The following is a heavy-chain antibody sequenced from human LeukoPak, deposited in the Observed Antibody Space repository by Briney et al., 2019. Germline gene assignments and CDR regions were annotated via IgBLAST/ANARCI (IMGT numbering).Heavy chain of an antibody. J-gene: IGHJ4*02. CDR3: ARDLYGDYTPIISGMAL. CDR1: GGSISTSNYY. D-gene: IGHD4-17*01. Sequence: SETLSLTCTVSGGSISTSNYYWGWIRQPPGKGLEWIGNIFYSGSTYYSPSLKSRVTISLDTSRNQFSLKLTSVTAADTAVYYCARDLYGDYTPIISGMALWSQGTLVTGSS. CDR2: IFYSGST. V-gene: IGHV4-39*07.